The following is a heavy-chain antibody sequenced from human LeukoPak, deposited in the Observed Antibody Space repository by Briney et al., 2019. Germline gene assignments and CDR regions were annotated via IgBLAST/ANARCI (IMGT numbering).Heavy chain of an antibody. CDR2: INPNSCGT. D-gene: IGHD1-26*01. V-gene: IGHV1-2*06. CDR3: WRAQWELLIDY. CDR1: VYSFTGYY. Sequence: ASVKVSCKPSVYSFTGYYMLWVRQAPGQGREWMGRINPNSCGTNYEQKLQGRVTMTKDPSNSTTFLELNMRRSYDRAVYYFWRAQWELLIDYWGQGTLVTVSS. J-gene: IGHJ4*02.